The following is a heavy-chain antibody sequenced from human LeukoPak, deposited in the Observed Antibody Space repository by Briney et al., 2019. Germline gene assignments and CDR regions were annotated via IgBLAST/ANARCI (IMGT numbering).Heavy chain of an antibody. CDR1: GFTFSSDG. V-gene: IGHV3-30*02. CDR3: VRDRGWLSNPGYFDY. Sequence: GGSLRLSCAASGFTFSSDGMHWVRQAPGKGLGGWACIRYDGSNEYYANSGKGRFATSRDNAKKSLYLQMNSLRAEDTALYYCVRDRGWLSNPGYFDYWGRGSLVTV. J-gene: IGHJ4*02. CDR2: IRYDGSNE. D-gene: IGHD3-22*01.